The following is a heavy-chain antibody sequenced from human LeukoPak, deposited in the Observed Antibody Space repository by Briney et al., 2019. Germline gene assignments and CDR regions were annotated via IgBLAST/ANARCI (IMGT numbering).Heavy chain of an antibody. J-gene: IGHJ6*03. V-gene: IGHV4-38-2*02. CDR2: ICHSGST. CDR3: ARGLTSGYYGHYYMDV. CDR1: GYSISSGYY. D-gene: IGHD3-22*01. Sequence: SETLSLTCTVSGYSISSGYYWGWIRQPPGKGLEWIGSICHSGSTYYNPSLKSRVTISVDTSKNQFSLKLSSVTAADTAVYYCARGLTSGYYGHYYMDVWGKGTTVTVSS.